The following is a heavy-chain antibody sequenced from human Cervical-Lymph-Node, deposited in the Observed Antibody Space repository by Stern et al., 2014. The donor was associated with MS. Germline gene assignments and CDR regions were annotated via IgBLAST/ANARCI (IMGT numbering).Heavy chain of an antibody. CDR2: IWHDGSNK. V-gene: IGHV3-33*01. CDR1: GFTFSSYG. Sequence: VQLLESGGGVVQPGGSLRLSCAASGFTFSSYGMHWVRQAPGKGLEWVALIWHDGSNKYYADSVKGRFTISRDNSKNTLYLQMNSLRAEDTAVYYCARSSSPSPYYYYGMDVWGQGTTVTVSS. CDR3: ARSSSPSPYYYYGMDV. J-gene: IGHJ6*02. D-gene: IGHD6-13*01.